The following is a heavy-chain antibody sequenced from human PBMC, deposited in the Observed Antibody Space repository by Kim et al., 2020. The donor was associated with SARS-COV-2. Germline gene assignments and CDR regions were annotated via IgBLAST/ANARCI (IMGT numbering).Heavy chain of an antibody. CDR1: GFTFSSYG. CDR2: IWCDGSNK. V-gene: IGHV3-33*01. Sequence: GGSLRLSCAASGFTFSSYGMHWVRQAPGKGLEWVAVIWCDGSNKYYADSVKGRFTISRDNSKNTLYLQMNSLRAEDTAVYYCARDSLFSSSSGVLDYWGQGTLVTVSS. D-gene: IGHD6-6*01. CDR3: ARDSLFSSSSGVLDY. J-gene: IGHJ4*02.